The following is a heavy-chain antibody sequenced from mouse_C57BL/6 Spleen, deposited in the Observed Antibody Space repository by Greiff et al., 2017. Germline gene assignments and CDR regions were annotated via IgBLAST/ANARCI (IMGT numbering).Heavy chain of an antibody. J-gene: IGHJ4*01. D-gene: IGHD2-1*01. V-gene: IGHV1-22*01. CDR2: INPNNGGT. CDR1: GYTFTDYN. Sequence: LKVSGPELVKPGASVKMSCKASGYTFTDYNMHWVKQSHGKSLEWIGYINPNNGGTSYNKKFKGKATLTVNKSSSTAYMELRSLTSEDCAVYDYAKLQGAMCYWGQGTSVTVSS. CDR3: AKLQGAMCY.